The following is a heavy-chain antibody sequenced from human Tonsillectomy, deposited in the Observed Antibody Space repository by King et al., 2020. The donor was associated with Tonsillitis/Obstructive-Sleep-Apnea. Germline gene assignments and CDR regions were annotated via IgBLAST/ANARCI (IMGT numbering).Heavy chain of an antibody. V-gene: IGHV2-5*02. D-gene: IGHD7-27*01. CDR3: AHSPLTGSSDDAFDI. J-gene: IGHJ3*02. CDR2: IYWDDDK. Sequence: ITLKESGPTLVKPTQTLTLTCTFSGFSLSTSGVGVGWIRQPPGKALEWLALIYWDDDKRYSPSLKSRLTITKDTSKNQVVLTITNMDPVDTATYFCAHSPLTGSSDDAFDIWGQGTMVTVSS. CDR1: GFSLSTSGVG.